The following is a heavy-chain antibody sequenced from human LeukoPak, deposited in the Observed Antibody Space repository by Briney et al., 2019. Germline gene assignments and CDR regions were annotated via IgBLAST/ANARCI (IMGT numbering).Heavy chain of an antibody. V-gene: IGHV3-21*01. CDR3: ARVLSGCETTRCELDY. Sequence: NPGVSLRLSCAASGFAFSTYSMNWVRQAPGKGLEWVSSISSSSTYIYYADSVKGRVTISRDNAKNSLYLQMNSLRAEDTAVYYCARVLSGCETTRCELDYWGQGTLVTVSS. CDR2: ISSSSTYI. CDR1: GFAFSTYS. J-gene: IGHJ4*02. D-gene: IGHD1-26*01.